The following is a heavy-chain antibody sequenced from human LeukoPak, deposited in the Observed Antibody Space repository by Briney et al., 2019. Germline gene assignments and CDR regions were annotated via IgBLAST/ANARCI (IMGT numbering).Heavy chain of an antibody. Sequence: ASVKVSCKASGYTFTGYYMHWVRQAPGQGLEWMGWINPNSGGTNYAQKFQGRVTMTRNTSISTAYMELSSLRSEDTAVYYCAVNYGSGSYDWFDPWGQGTLVTVSS. V-gene: IGHV1-2*02. D-gene: IGHD3-10*01. CDR1: GYTFTGYY. CDR2: INPNSGGT. J-gene: IGHJ5*02. CDR3: AVNYGSGSYDWFDP.